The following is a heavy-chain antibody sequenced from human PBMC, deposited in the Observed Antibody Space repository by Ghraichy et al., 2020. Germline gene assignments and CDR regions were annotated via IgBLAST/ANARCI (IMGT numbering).Heavy chain of an antibody. V-gene: IGHV4-34*01. CDR3: ARGPTSLAPRVDPLDY. CDR2: INHSGST. CDR1: GGSFSGYY. Sequence: SETLSLTCAVYGGSFSGYYWSWIRQPPGKGLEWIGEINHSGSTNYNPSLKSRVTISVDTSKNQFSLKLSSVTAADTAVYYCARGPTSLAPRVDPLDYWGQGTLVTVSS. D-gene: IGHD3-3*01. J-gene: IGHJ4*02.